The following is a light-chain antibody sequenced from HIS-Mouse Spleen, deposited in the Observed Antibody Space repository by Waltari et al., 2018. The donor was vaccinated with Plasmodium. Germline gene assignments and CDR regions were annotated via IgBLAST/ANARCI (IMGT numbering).Light chain of an antibody. CDR2: EVS. CDR3: SSYAGSNNLV. CDR1: SSAVGGYNY. Sequence: QSALTQPPSASGSPGQSVTISCPGTSSAVGGYNYVSWYQQHPGQAPKLMIYEVSKRPSGVPDRFSGSKSGNTASLTVSGLQAEDEADYYCSSYAGSNNLVFGGGTKLTVL. J-gene: IGLJ2*01. V-gene: IGLV2-8*01.